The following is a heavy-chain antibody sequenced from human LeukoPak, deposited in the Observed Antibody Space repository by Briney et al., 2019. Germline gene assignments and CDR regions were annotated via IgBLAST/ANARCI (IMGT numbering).Heavy chain of an antibody. J-gene: IGHJ4*02. V-gene: IGHV3-48*03. CDR2: IDSSGSSM. Sequence: GGSLLLSCASSGFTVSGFEMNWARQAPGKGLEWVSYIDSSGSSMYFADSVKGPFSISRVTAKSSLYLQMNSLRVEDTPVYYLSRDSGGVSGSDYWGQGTLVTDSS. D-gene: IGHD6-25*01. CDR3: SRDSGGVSGSDY. CDR1: GFTVSGFE.